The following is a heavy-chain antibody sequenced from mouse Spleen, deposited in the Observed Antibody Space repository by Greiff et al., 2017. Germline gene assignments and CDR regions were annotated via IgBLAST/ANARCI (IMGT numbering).Heavy chain of an antibody. CDR3: ASTGSSGSWFAY. CDR1: GYTFTSYW. CDR2: IDPSDSET. Sequence: QVHVKQPGAELVRPGSSVKLSCKASGYTFTSYWMHWVKQRPIQGLEWIGNIDPSDSETHYNQKFKDKATLTVDKSSSTAYMQLSSLTSEDSAVYYCASTGSSGSWFAYWGQGTLVTVSA. J-gene: IGHJ3*01. V-gene: IGHV1-52*01. D-gene: IGHD3-2*02.